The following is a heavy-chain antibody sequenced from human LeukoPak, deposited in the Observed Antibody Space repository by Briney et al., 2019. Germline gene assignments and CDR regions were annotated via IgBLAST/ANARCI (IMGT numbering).Heavy chain of an antibody. Sequence: VASVKVSCKASGYTFTNYYMHWVRQAPGQGLEWMGVINPSGGSTTYAQKFQGRVTITRDTSTSTVYMELSSLRSEDTAVYYCARDTKACSSIGCQTSFFDYWGQGTLVTVSS. CDR3: ARDTKACSSIGCQTSFFDY. J-gene: IGHJ4*02. CDR2: INPSGGST. V-gene: IGHV1-46*01. CDR1: GYTFTNYY. D-gene: IGHD2-2*01.